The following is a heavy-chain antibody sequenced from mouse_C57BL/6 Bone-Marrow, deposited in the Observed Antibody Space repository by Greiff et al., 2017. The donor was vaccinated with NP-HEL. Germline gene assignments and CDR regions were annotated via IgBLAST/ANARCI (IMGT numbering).Heavy chain of an antibody. CDR2: IHPNSGST. CDR3: ARDYYGSPFAY. V-gene: IGHV1-64*01. D-gene: IGHD1-1*01. Sequence: VQLQQPGAELVKPGASVKLSCKASGYTFTSYWMHWVKQRPGQGLEWIGMIHPNSGSTNYNEKFKSKATLTVDTSSSTAYMQLSSLTSEDSAVYYCARDYYGSPFAYWGQGTLVTVSA. J-gene: IGHJ3*01. CDR1: GYTFTSYW.